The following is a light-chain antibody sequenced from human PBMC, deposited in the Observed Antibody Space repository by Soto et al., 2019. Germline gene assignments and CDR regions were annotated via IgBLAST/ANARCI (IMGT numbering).Light chain of an antibody. Sequence: NFMLTQLHSVSESPGKTVTISCTGSSGSIASNYVQWYQQRPGSAPTTVIYEDNQRPSGVPDRFSGSIDSSSNSASLTISGLKTEDDADYYCQSYDSSNHVVFGGGTKLTVL. CDR1: SGSIASNY. CDR3: QSYDSSNHVV. J-gene: IGLJ2*01. CDR2: EDN. V-gene: IGLV6-57*02.